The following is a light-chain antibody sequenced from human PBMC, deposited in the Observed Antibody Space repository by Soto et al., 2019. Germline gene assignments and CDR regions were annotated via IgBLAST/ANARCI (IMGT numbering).Light chain of an antibody. Sequence: IQMTQSPSSLSASVGDRVTITCQASQDITNYLIWYQQKPGKAPTLLIYDASSLGTGVSSRFSGSGSGTHFTLTISSLQPEDIATYDCEQFDSVPCTFGQGTKLEMK. CDR2: DAS. CDR3: EQFDSVPCT. CDR1: QDITNY. V-gene: IGKV1-33*01. J-gene: IGKJ2*02.